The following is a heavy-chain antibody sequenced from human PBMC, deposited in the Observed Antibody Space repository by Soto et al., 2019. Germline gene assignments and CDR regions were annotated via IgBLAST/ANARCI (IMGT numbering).Heavy chain of an antibody. CDR2: ISGSST. D-gene: IGHD3-3*01. Sequence: PVGSLRLSCAASGFTFSSYAMSWVRQAPGKGLEWVSPISGSSTYYADSVQGRFTISRDNSKDTLYLQMNILRAEDTAVYYCARAPRTYDFPYYFDNWGQGALVTVSS. V-gene: IGHV3-23*01. CDR1: GFTFSSYA. J-gene: IGHJ4*02. CDR3: ARAPRTYDFPYYFDN.